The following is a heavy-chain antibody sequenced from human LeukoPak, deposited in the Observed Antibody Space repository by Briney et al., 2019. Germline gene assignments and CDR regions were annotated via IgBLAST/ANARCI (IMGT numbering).Heavy chain of an antibody. D-gene: IGHD3-22*01. Sequence: PSETLSLTCTVSGGSISSYYWIWIRQPPGPGLHLLGHTYYSGRTNYNPSLKSRVTISVDTSKNQFSLKLSSVTAADTAVYYCARAYTYYYDSSGYYFGYNWFDPWGQGTLVTVSS. CDR2: TYYSGRT. CDR1: GGSISSYY. V-gene: IGHV4-59*01. CDR3: ARAYTYYYDSSGYYFGYNWFDP. J-gene: IGHJ5*02.